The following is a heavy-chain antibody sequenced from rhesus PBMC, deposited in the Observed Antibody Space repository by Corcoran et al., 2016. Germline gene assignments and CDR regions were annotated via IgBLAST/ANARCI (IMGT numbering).Heavy chain of an antibody. V-gene: IGHV4-80*01. CDR3: AEWGDNYWNGPTGDRLAV. J-gene: IGHJ5-1*01. D-gene: IGHD3-3*01. Sequence: QVQLQESGPGLVKPSETLSLNCAVSGVSISSYWWRWIRPPPGTGLEWLGQVNGNRGSTYDYPSLKRRGTVAKDASKNQLSLNLNSMTAADTAVYFCAEWGDNYWNGPTGDRLAVWGPGVLVTVSS. CDR2: VNGNRGST. CDR1: GVSISSYW.